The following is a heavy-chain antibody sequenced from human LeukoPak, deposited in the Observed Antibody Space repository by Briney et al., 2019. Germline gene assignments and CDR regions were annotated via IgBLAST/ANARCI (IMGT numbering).Heavy chain of an antibody. CDR1: GFTFDDYG. J-gene: IGHJ6*03. CDR2: INWNGGST. D-gene: IGHD3-22*01. Sequence: GGSLRLSCAASGFTFDDYGRSWVRQAPGKGLEWVSGINWNGGSTGYADSVKGRFTISRDNAKNSLYLQMNSLRAEDTALYYCARGGYYDSSGYYRMAAYYYMDVWGKGTTVTVSS. V-gene: IGHV3-20*04. CDR3: ARGGYYDSSGYYRMAAYYYMDV.